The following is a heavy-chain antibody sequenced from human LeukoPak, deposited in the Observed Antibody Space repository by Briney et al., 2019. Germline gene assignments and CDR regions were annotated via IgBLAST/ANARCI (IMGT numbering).Heavy chain of an antibody. CDR2: ISSNGDNT. CDR3: TRDSALLGVAFDL. J-gene: IGHJ3*01. Sequence: GGSLRLSCSASGFPFNTYAIHRVRQAPGKGLEYVAGISSNGDNTDFADSAKGRFTISRDNSKSTLFLQMNSLRAEDTAVYFCTRDSALLGVAFDLWGQGTVVTVSS. CDR1: GFPFNTYA. V-gene: IGHV3-64D*06. D-gene: IGHD2-15*01.